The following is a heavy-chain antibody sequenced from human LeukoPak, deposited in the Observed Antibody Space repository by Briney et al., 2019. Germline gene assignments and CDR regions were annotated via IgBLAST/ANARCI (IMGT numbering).Heavy chain of an antibody. CDR3: ARNALLSDSDYGMDV. V-gene: IGHV4-4*07. Sequence: SETLSLTCTVSGDSINNYYWSWIRQPAGMGLEWIGRIYSSGGVTNYRPSLKSRVTMSVDASKNQFSLKVTSVTAADTAVYYCARNALLSDSDYGMDVWGQGTTVTVSS. CDR2: IYSSGGVT. D-gene: IGHD3-9*01. CDR1: GDSINNYY. J-gene: IGHJ6*02.